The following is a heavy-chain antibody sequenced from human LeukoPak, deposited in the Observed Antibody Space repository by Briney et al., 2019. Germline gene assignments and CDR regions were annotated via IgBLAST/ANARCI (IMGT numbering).Heavy chain of an antibody. CDR3: ARGSTSTAPGWVY. V-gene: IGHV3-74*03. CDR1: GFTFSGKR. D-gene: IGHD2-21*02. J-gene: IGHJ4*01. Sequence: GGSLRLSCAASGFTFSGKRMHWVRQAPGKGLVWVSRIKGDGSSTTYADSVKGRFTISRDNSRNTVHLQIDNLRTEDTAVYYCARGSTSTAPGWVYWGHGTPVTVSS. CDR2: IKGDGSST.